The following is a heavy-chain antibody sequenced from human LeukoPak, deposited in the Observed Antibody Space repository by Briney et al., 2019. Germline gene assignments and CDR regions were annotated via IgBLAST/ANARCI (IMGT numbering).Heavy chain of an antibody. V-gene: IGHV4-59*12. CDR3: ARESLGWLPRNWFDP. CDR2: IYYSGST. D-gene: IGHD3-9*01. Sequence: SETLSLTCTVSGGSISSYYWSWLRQPPGKGLEWIGYIYYSGSTNYNPSLKSRVTISVDTSKNQFSLKLSSVTAADTAVYYCARESLGWLPRNWFDPWGQGTLVTVSS. CDR1: GGSISSYY. J-gene: IGHJ5*02.